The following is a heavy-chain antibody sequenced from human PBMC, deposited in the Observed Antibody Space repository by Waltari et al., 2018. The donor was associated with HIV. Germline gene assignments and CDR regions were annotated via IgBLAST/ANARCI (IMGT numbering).Heavy chain of an antibody. V-gene: IGHV4-39*01. CDR2: LVHSGSI. Sequence: QQQLQESGPGLVKPSETLSLTCTVSGGSISSSSYYWAWTRQSPGQGLEWIGGLVHSGSINYNTALTDRATISGDMSANRFSLKLTSVSATHTAVYFCAKHCHQKGWLPQMKYYYGMDVWGQGTTVIVSS. CDR1: GGSISSSSYY. CDR3: AKHCHQKGWLPQMKYYYGMDV. D-gene: IGHD3-10*01. J-gene: IGHJ6*02.